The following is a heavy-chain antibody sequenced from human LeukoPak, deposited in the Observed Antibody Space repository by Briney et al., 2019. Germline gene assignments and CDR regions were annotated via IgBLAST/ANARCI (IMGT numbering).Heavy chain of an antibody. CDR1: GGSISSGSYS. CDR3: ARGRGGGATTLYFQH. J-gene: IGHJ1*01. CDR2: IYPRGST. V-gene: IGHV4-30-2*01. D-gene: IGHD1-26*01. Sequence: SETLSLTCAVSGGSISSGSYSWSWIRQPPGKGLEWIGYIYPRGSTYYNPSLKSRVILSLDKSANQFSLKLSSVTAADTAVYYCARGRGGGATTLYFQHWGQGTLVTVSS.